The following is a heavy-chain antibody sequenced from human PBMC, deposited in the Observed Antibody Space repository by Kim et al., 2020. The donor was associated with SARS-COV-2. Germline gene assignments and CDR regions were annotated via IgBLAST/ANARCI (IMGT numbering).Heavy chain of an antibody. Sequence: GGSLRLSCAASGFTFSNYAMSWVRQAPGKGLEWISTISNTGGDTYYADSMKGRFTISRDNSKNTLYLQMISLRAEDTALYYCAKGGQPLMNFDYWGQGTLVTVS. D-gene: IGHD3-16*01. CDR3: AKGGQPLMNFDY. CDR2: ISNTGGDT. CDR1: GFTFSNYA. J-gene: IGHJ4*02. V-gene: IGHV3-23*01.